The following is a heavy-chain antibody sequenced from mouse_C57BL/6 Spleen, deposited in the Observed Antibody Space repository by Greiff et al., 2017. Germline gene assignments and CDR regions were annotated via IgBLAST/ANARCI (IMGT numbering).Heavy chain of an antibody. CDR2: INPGSGGT. V-gene: IGHV1-54*01. J-gene: IGHJ4*01. CDR1: GYAFTNYL. Sequence: QVQLQQSGAELVRPGTSVKVSCKASGYAFTNYLIEWVKQRPGQGLEWIGVINPGSGGTNYNEKFKGKATLTADKSSSTAYMQLSSLTSEDSAVXFCAREPDYWGQGTSVTVSS. CDR3: AREPDY.